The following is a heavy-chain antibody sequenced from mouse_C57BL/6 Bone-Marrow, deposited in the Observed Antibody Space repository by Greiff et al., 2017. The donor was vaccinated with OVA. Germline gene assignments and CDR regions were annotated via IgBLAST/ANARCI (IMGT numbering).Heavy chain of an antibody. D-gene: IGHD1-1*01. CDR1: GFNIKDYY. Sequence: VQLQQSGAELVRPGASVKLSCTASGFNIKDYYMHWVKQRPEQGLEWIGRIDPEDGDTEYAPKFQGKATMTAETSSNTAYLQLSSLTSEDTAVYYCTTEGGGSSFYFDYWGQGTTLTVSS. J-gene: IGHJ2*01. CDR2: IDPEDGDT. V-gene: IGHV14-1*01. CDR3: TTEGGGSSFYFDY.